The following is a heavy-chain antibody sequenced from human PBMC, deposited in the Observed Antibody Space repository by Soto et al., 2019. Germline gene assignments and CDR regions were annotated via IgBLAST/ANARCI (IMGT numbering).Heavy chain of an antibody. V-gene: IGHV3-49*03. CDR2: IRSKAYGGTT. CDR1: GFTFGDYA. Sequence: GGSLRLSCTASGFTFGDYAMSWFRQAPGKGLEWVGFIRSKAYGGTTEYAASVKGRFTISRDDSKSIAYLQMNSLKTEDTAVYYCTLSDYGETDDAFDIWGQGTMVTVSS. J-gene: IGHJ3*02. CDR3: TLSDYGETDDAFDI. D-gene: IGHD4-17*01.